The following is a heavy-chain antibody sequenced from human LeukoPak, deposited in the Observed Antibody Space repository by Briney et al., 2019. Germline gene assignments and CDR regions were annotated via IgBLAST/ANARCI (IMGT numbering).Heavy chain of an antibody. V-gene: IGHV4-38-2*01. CDR3: ARQGLAAAGTGYFDY. D-gene: IGHD6-13*01. CDR1: GGSFSGYY. CDR2: IYHSGST. J-gene: IGHJ4*02. Sequence: PSETLSLTCAVYGGSFSGYYWGWIRQPPGKGLEWIGSIYHSGSTYYNPSLKSRVTISVDTSKNQFSLKLSSVTAADTAVYYCARQGLAAAGTGYFDYWGQGTLVTVSS.